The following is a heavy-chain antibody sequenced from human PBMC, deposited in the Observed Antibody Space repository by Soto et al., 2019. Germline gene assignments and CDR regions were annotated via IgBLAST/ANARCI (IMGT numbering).Heavy chain of an antibody. CDR3: ARGATVTQYDY. D-gene: IGHD4-17*01. CDR2: GSYSGTT. CDR1: GVSVRSGSFY. J-gene: IGHJ4*02. V-gene: IGHV4-61*01. Sequence: SETLSLTCTVSGVSVRSGSFYWAWIRQPPGKGLEWIGFGSYSGTTNYKPSLKSRVSISVDTSRSQISLKVSSLTAADTAVYYCARGATVTQYDYWGQGTLFTVSS.